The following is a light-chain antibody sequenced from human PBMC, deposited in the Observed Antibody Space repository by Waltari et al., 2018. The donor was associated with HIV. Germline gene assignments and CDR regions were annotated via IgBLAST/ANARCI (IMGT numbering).Light chain of an antibody. V-gene: IGLV1-51*01. CDR3: GTWDSNLSAWI. CDR2: ENN. J-gene: IGLJ2*01. CDR1: SVNIGHNY. Sequence: QSVLTQSPSVSAAPGQNVTISCSGNSVNIGHNYVSWHQQVPGTAPKLLIYENNKLPSAIPARFSASKSGTSATLGITGLQTGDEAEYYCGTWDSNLSAWIFGGGTKLTVL.